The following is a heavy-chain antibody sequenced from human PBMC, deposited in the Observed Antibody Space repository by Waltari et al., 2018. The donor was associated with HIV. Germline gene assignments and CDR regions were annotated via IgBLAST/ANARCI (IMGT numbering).Heavy chain of an antibody. CDR1: SSYE. V-gene: IGHV3-48*03. D-gene: IGHD6-19*01. J-gene: IGHJ4*02. CDR3: ARAPPSGWENDY. Sequence: SSYEMNWVRQAPGKGLEWVSYISSSGSTIYYADSVKGRFTISRDNAKNSLYLQMNSLRAEDTAVYYCARAPPSGWENDYWGQGTLVTVSS. CDR2: ISSSGSTI.